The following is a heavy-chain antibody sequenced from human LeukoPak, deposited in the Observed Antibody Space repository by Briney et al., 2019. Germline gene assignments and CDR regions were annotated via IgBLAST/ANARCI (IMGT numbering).Heavy chain of an antibody. V-gene: IGHV3-30-3*01. CDR1: GFTFSSYA. D-gene: IGHD1-26*01. Sequence: PGGSLRLSCAASGFTFSSYAMHWVRQAPGKGLEWVAVISYDGSNKYYADSVKGRFTISRDNAKNSLYLQMNSLRAEDTAVYYCARDYVVGATKDWGQGTLVTVSS. CDR2: ISYDGSNK. J-gene: IGHJ4*02. CDR3: ARDYVVGATKD.